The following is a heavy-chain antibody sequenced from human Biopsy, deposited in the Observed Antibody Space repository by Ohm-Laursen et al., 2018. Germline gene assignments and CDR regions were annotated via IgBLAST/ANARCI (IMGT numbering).Heavy chain of an antibody. Sequence: GSLRLSCAASGFTFNTYAMTWVRQAPGKGLEWVSGISASGSSTFQADSVKDRFTISRDNSKSTLYLQMNSLRADDTAVYYCARSLSGDYVYDAFDIWGQGTMVTVSS. CDR1: GFTFNTYA. CDR2: ISASGSST. J-gene: IGHJ3*02. V-gene: IGHV3-23*01. D-gene: IGHD3-16*01. CDR3: ARSLSGDYVYDAFDI.